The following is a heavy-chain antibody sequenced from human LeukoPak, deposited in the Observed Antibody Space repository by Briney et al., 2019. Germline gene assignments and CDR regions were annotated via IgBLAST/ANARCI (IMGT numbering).Heavy chain of an antibody. J-gene: IGHJ4*02. V-gene: IGHV1-69*13. D-gene: IGHD6-19*01. CDR2: IIPIFGTA. Sequence: ASVKVSCKASGGTFSSYAISWVRQAPGQGLEWMGGIIPIFGTANYAQEFQGRVTITADESTSTAYMELSSLRSEDTAVYYCARDYELEGIAVAGTGGYFDYWGQGTLVTVSS. CDR3: ARDYELEGIAVAGTGGYFDY. CDR1: GGTFSSYA.